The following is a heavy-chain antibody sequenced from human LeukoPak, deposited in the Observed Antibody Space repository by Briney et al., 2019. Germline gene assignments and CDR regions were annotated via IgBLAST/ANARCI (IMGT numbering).Heavy chain of an antibody. CDR2: INHSGGT. CDR3: ARGSLDSGYVNFDY. J-gene: IGHJ4*02. CDR1: GGSFSGDY. V-gene: IGHV4-34*01. D-gene: IGHD5-12*01. Sequence: SETLSLTCAVYGGSFSGDYWSWIRQPPGKGLEWIGEINHSGGTNYNPSPKSRVTISVDTSKSQFSLNLSSVTAADTAVYYCARGSLDSGYVNFDYWGQGTLVTVSS.